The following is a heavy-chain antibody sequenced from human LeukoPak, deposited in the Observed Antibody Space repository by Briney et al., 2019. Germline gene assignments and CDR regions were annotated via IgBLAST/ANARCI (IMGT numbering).Heavy chain of an antibody. V-gene: IGHV3-23*01. CDR3: ARMLSGREFDY. CDR2: ISGSGGST. Sequence: TGGSLRLSSAASGFTFYNDAMSSVRQAPGKGRGWGSPISGSGGSTYYADSVKGRFTISRDNSKNTLYLQMNSLRAEDTAVYYCARMLSGREFDYWGQGTLVTVSS. D-gene: IGHD3-10*01. J-gene: IGHJ4*02. CDR1: GFTFYNDA.